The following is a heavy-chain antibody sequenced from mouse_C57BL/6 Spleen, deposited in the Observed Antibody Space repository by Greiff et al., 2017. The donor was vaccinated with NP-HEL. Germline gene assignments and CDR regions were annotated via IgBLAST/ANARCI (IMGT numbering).Heavy chain of an antibody. Sequence: VQGVESGPGLVQPSQSLSITCTVSGFSLTSYGVHWVRQSPGKGLEWLGVIWSGGSTDYNAAFISRLSISKDNSKSQVFFKMNSLQADDTVIYYCARSLYGNYVGYAMDYWGQGTSVTVSS. J-gene: IGHJ4*01. V-gene: IGHV2-2*01. CDR3: ARSLYGNYVGYAMDY. D-gene: IGHD2-1*01. CDR2: IWSGGST. CDR1: GFSLTSYG.